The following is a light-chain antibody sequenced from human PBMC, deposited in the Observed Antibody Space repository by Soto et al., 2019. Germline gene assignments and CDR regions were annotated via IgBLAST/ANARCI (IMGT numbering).Light chain of an antibody. CDR2: RGS. CDR1: QSIGNW. CDR3: QQYNIYPYT. V-gene: IGKV1-5*03. J-gene: IGKJ2*01. Sequence: DIQMTQSPSTLSASVGDTVTFTCRASQSIGNWMAWYQQTPGKAPKLLIYRGSSLQSGVPSRFSGSGSGTEFTLTIVNLPPDDVAFYFCQQYNIYPYTFGPGTQLEIK.